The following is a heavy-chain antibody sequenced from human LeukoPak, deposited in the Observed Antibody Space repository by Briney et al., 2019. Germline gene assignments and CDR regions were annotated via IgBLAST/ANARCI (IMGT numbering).Heavy chain of an antibody. J-gene: IGHJ4*02. CDR2: IIPIFGTA. CDR3: ARFYSNFGDY. D-gene: IGHD4-11*01. CDR1: GGTFSSYA. V-gene: IGHV1-69*05. Sequence: GASVKVSCKASGGTFSSYAISWVRQAPGQGLEWMGRIIPIFGTANYAQKFQGRVTMTTDASTTTGHMELMSLRSDDTAVYFCARFYSNFGDYWGQGTLVTVSS.